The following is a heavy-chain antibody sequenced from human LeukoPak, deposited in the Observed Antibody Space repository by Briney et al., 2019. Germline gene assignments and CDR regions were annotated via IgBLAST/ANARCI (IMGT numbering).Heavy chain of an antibody. V-gene: IGHV4-59*08. CDR3: ARHGYTYASYFDR. CDR1: GDSISSYY. Sequence: RASETLSLTCTVSGDSISSYYWSWIRQPPGKQLEWIAYIYYSGTIKYNPSLQSRGTISIDMSRNQFSLKLSSVTAADTAVYYCARHGYTYASYFDRWGQGTLVTVSS. J-gene: IGHJ4*02. D-gene: IGHD3-16*01. CDR2: IYYSGTI.